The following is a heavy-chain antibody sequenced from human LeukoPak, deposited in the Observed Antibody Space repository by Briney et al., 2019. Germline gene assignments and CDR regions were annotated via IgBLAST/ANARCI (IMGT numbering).Heavy chain of an antibody. CDR3: ARAYCGGDCPMGYFDY. D-gene: IGHD2-21*02. J-gene: IGHJ4*02. V-gene: IGHV4-31*03. CDR1: GGSISSGGYY. Sequence: KSSQTLSLTCTVSGGSISSGGYYWSWIRQHPGKGLEWIGYIYYSVSTYYNPSLKSRVTISVDTSKNQFSLKLSSVTAADTAVYYCARAYCGGDCPMGYFDYWGQGTLVTVSS. CDR2: IYYSVST.